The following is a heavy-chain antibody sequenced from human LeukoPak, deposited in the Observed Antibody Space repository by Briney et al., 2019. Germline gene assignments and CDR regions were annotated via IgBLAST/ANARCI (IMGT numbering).Heavy chain of an antibody. V-gene: IGHV3-21*04. D-gene: IGHD3-16*01. CDR3: ARVEQGMGYYMDV. Sequence: GGSLRLSCAASGFTFSSYSMNWVRQAPGKGLEWVSSISSSSSYIYYADSVKGRFTISRDNSKNTLYLQMNSLRAEDTAVYYCARVEQGMGYYMDVWGKGTTVTISS. CDR1: GFTFSSYS. CDR2: ISSSSSYI. J-gene: IGHJ6*03.